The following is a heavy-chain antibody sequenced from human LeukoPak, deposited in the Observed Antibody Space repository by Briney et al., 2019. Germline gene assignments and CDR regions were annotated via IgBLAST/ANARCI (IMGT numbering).Heavy chain of an antibody. CDR1: GYTFTIYG. D-gene: IGHD2-2*01. Sequence: ASVKVSCKASGYTFTIYGISWVRQAPGQGLERMGWISAYNGNTNYVQKLQGRVTMTTDTSTSTAYMELRSLRSDDTAVYYCAREKDGCCSSTSCPLDVWGKGTTVTVSS. CDR2: ISAYNGNT. J-gene: IGHJ6*04. CDR3: AREKDGCCSSTSCPLDV. V-gene: IGHV1-18*01.